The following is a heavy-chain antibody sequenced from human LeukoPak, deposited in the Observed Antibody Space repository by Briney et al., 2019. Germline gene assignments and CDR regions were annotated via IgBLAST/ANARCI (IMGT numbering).Heavy chain of an antibody. Sequence: SETLSLTCTVSGVSISTSRYYWGWIRQPPGKGLEWIGNIYYTGPTYYNASLESRVTISVDTSKNQFSLKLSSVTAADTAVYYCARAAAGSHFDYWGQGTLVTVSS. J-gene: IGHJ4*02. CDR1: GVSISTSRYY. CDR3: ARAAAGSHFDY. D-gene: IGHD6-13*01. V-gene: IGHV4-39*07. CDR2: IYYTGPT.